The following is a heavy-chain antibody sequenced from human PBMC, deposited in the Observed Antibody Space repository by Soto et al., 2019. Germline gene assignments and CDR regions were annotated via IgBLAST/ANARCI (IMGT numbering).Heavy chain of an antibody. CDR1: GGSISSDDYY. V-gene: IGHV4-31*03. Sequence: SETLSLTCTVSGGSISSDDYYWNWIRQRPGKGLEWIVNIYYRGNTNYNPSLKSRIIMSMDMSENQFSLKLTSVTAADTAVYYCARGVGLRFLEWFTTQYYYYYGMDVWGQGTTVTVSS. D-gene: IGHD3-3*01. CDR2: IYYRGNT. J-gene: IGHJ6*02. CDR3: ARGVGLRFLEWFTTQYYYYYGMDV.